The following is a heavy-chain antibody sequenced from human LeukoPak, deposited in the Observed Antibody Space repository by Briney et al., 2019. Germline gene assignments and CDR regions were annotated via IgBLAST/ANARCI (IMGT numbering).Heavy chain of an antibody. V-gene: IGHV3-23*01. CDR1: GFTFSSYA. CDR2: ISGSGGST. D-gene: IGHD5-12*01. Sequence: GGSLLLCCAASGFTFSSYAMSWVRPAPGKGLEWVSTISGSGGSTYYADSVKGRFTISRDNSKNTLYLQMNSLRAEDTAVYYCAKVPMWIYPSYYFDYWGQGTLVTVSS. CDR3: AKVPMWIYPSYYFDY. J-gene: IGHJ4*02.